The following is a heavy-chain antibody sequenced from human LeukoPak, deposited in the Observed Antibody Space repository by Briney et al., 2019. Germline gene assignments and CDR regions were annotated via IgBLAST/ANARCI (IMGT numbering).Heavy chain of an antibody. Sequence: QPGGSLRLSCAASGFTFSSYEMNWVRQAPGKGLEWVSYISSSGSTIYYADSVKGRFTISRDNAKNSLYLQMNSLRAEDTALYYCAKGDSSAPAHNSFDYWGQGTLVTVSS. D-gene: IGHD6-19*01. J-gene: IGHJ4*02. CDR1: GFTFSSYE. V-gene: IGHV3-48*03. CDR3: AKGDSSAPAHNSFDY. CDR2: ISSSGSTI.